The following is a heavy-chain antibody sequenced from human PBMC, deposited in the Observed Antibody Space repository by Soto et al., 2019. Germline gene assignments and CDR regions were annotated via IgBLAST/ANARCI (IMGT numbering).Heavy chain of an antibody. CDR3: AKWSYRDH. CDR2: ISCSDGKT. Sequence: DVRLAESGGGLVQPGGSLRLACTTSGFSFASFAMTWVRQAPGTGLEWVATISCSDGKTYYADSVKGRFSISRYTSRNTLYLQMNSLRADDTAIYYGAKWSYRDHWGQGTRVTVSS. V-gene: IGHV3-23*04. CDR1: GFSFASFA. J-gene: IGHJ4*02. D-gene: IGHD3-16*02.